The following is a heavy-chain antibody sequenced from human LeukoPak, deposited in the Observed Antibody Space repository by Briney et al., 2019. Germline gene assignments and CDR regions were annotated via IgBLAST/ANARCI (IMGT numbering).Heavy chain of an antibody. CDR1: GFTFSSYS. D-gene: IGHD3-22*01. Sequence: GGSLRLSCAASGFTFSSYSMNWVRQAPGKGLEWVSSISSSSSYIYYGDSVKGRFTISRDNAKNSLYLQMNSLRAEDTAVYYCARDQSVDYYDSSGLFDYWGQGTLVTVSS. V-gene: IGHV3-21*01. J-gene: IGHJ4*02. CDR3: ARDQSVDYYDSSGLFDY. CDR2: ISSSSSYI.